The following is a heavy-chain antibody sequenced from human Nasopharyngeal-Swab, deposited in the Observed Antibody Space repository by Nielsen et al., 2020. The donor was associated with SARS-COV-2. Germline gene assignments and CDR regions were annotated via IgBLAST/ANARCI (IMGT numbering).Heavy chain of an antibody. J-gene: IGHJ3*02. D-gene: IGHD2-15*01. Sequence: GGSLRLSCAASGFTVSSNYMSWVRQAPGKGLEWVSVIYSGGSTYYADSVKGRFTISRDNSKNTLYLQMNSLRAEDTAVYYCASSIVVVVAALDAFDIWGQGTIVTVSS. CDR1: GFTVSSNY. CDR2: IYSGGST. CDR3: ASSIVVVVAALDAFDI. V-gene: IGHV3-66*01.